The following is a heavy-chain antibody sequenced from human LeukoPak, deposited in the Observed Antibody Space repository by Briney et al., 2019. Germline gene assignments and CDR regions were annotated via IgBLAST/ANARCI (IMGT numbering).Heavy chain of an antibody. V-gene: IGHV4-4*07. D-gene: IGHD3-10*01. Sequence: PSETLSLTCTVSGGSISSYYWSWIRQPAGKGLEWIGRIYTSGSTNYNPSLKSRVTMSVDTSKNQFSLKLSSATAADTAVYYCARGPYYGSLISSPREEAFDIWGRGTMVTVSS. CDR1: GGSISSYY. CDR2: IYTSGST. J-gene: IGHJ3*02. CDR3: ARGPYYGSLISSPREEAFDI.